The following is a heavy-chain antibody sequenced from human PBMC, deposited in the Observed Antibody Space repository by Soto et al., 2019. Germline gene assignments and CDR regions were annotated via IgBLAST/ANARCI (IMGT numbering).Heavy chain of an antibody. D-gene: IGHD3-16*01. V-gene: IGHV4-39*01. J-gene: IGHJ4*02. CDR3: ARPWGDYVVLPPFNY. CDR2: IAYGGST. CDR1: GGSFSGTTYY. Sequence: QLQLQASGPGLVKPSDTLSLTCAVSGGSFSGTTYYLAWLRQAPGTGLAWIGSIAYGGSTYTNPSLKCLVTLSVDTSKNQFSLLLNSVTAAAPAVYYCARPWGDYVVLPPFNYWGKGTLFTFS.